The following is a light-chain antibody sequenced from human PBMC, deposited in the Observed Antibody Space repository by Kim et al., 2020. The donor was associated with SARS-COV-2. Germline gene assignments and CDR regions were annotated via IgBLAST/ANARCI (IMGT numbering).Light chain of an antibody. V-gene: IGKV3-11*01. J-gene: IGKJ5*01. CDR3: QQRANWPIT. Sequence: LSPGERGTLSCRASQNIFTYLGWYQQKPGQAPRLLIYDASKRATGIPTRFSGSGSGTEFTLTINSLEAEDFAVYYCQQRANWPITFGQGTRLEIK. CDR1: QNIFTY. CDR2: DAS.